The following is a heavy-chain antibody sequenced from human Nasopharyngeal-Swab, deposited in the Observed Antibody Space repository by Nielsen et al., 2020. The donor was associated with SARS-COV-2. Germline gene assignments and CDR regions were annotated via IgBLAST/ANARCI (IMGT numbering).Heavy chain of an antibody. D-gene: IGHD2-21*02. J-gene: IGHJ6*02. CDR1: GGTFSSYA. CDR3: ARGAIGRDRRSYYYYGMDV. CDR2: IIPIFGTA. Sequence: SVKVSCKASGGTFSSYAISWVRQAPGQGLEWMGGIIPIFGTANYAQKLQGRVTMTTDTSTSTAYMELRSLRSDDTAVYYCARGAIGRDRRSYYYYGMDVWGQGTTVTVSS. V-gene: IGHV1-69*05.